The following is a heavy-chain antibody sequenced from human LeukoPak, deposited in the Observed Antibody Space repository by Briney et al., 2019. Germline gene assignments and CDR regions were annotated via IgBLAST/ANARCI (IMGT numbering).Heavy chain of an antibody. J-gene: IGHJ4*02. V-gene: IGHV3-21*01. CDR3: ARMVAGTFGYFDY. CDR1: GFTFSSYS. D-gene: IGHD6-19*01. CDR2: ISSSSSYI. Sequence: GGSLRLSCAASGFTFSSYSMNWVRQAPGKGLEWVSSISSSSSYIYYADSVKGRFTISRDNAKNSLYLQMNSLRAEDTAVYYCARMVAGTFGYFDYWGQGTLVTDSS.